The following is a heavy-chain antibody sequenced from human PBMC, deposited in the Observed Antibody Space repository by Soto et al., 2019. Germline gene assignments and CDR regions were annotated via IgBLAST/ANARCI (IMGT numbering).Heavy chain of an antibody. CDR3: ATSQKGYNWNYFDH. Sequence: SETLSLTCAASGASISGSHYYWAWLRQSPGKGPEWIGSVFYTGFTSYNPSLESRVSVSVDTSKSQFSLKLSAVTAEDTAVYYCATSQKGYNWNYFDHWGQGALVTVSS. CDR2: VFYTGFT. V-gene: IGHV4-39*01. D-gene: IGHD1-20*01. CDR1: GASISGSHYY. J-gene: IGHJ4*02.